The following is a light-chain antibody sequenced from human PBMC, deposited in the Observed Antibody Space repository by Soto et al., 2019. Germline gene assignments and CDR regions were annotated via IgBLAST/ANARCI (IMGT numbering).Light chain of an antibody. CDR3: QQYGSYPLT. CDR2: GAS. Sequence: DILLTQSPCTLSLSPGERATLSCGASQTVGSIYLAWYQQKPGQAPRLLIHGASSRASGIPDRSSGSGSGTDFTLTISRLEPEDFEVYYCQQYGSYPLTFGGGTKVDIK. V-gene: IGKV3-20*01. CDR1: QTVGSIY. J-gene: IGKJ4*02.